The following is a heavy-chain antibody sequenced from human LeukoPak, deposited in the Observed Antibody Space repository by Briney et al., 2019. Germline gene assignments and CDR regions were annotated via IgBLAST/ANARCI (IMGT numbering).Heavy chain of an antibody. V-gene: IGHV3-21*01. J-gene: IGHJ4*02. D-gene: IGHD6-13*01. CDR2: ISSSNSFI. Sequence: GGSLRLSCAGSGFTFSSYSMNWVRQAPGKGLEWVSSISSSNSFIYYADSVKGRFTISRDNAKNSLYLQMNSLRAEDTAVYYCARVMAAAGFDYWGQGTLVTVSS. CDR3: ARVMAAAGFDY. CDR1: GFTFSSYS.